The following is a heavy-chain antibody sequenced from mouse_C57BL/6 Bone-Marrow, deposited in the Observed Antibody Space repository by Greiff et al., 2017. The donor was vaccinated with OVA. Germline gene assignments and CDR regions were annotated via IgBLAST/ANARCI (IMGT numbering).Heavy chain of an antibody. CDR3: ARIYYYGSSLYYYAMDY. Sequence: QVTLKVCGPGILQSSQTLSLTCSFSGFSLSTSGMGVSWIRQPSGKGLEWLAHIYWDDDKRYNPSLKSRLTISKDTSRNQVFLKITSVDTADTATYYCARIYYYGSSLYYYAMDYWGQGTSVTVSS. V-gene: IGHV8-12*01. CDR2: IYWDDDK. CDR1: GFSLSTSGMG. D-gene: IGHD1-1*01. J-gene: IGHJ4*01.